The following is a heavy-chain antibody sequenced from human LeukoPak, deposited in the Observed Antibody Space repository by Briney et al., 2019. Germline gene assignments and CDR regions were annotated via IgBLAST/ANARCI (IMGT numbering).Heavy chain of an antibody. D-gene: IGHD3-3*01. CDR2: IIPIFGTT. CDR3: AKDPRPDFWSGYSDY. CDR1: GNTFSTYA. J-gene: IGHJ4*02. Sequence: SVKVSCKASGNTFSTYAIRWVRQAPGQGLEWMGGIIPIFGTTNYAQKFQGRVTITADESTNTAYMELSSLRSEDTAVYYCAKDPRPDFWSGYSDYWGQGTLVTVSS. V-gene: IGHV1-69*13.